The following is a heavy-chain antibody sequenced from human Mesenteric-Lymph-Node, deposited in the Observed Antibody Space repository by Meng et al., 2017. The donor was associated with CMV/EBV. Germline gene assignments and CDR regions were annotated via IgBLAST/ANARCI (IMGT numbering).Heavy chain of an antibody. J-gene: IGHJ4*02. CDR3: ARGGDGHRWLQPSQYHFDY. Sequence: ASVKVSCKASGYTFTNYGISWVRQAPGQGLEWMGWINTYNGNTNYAQKLQGRVTMTTDTSTSTAYMELRSLRSDDTAVYYCARGGDGHRWLQPSQYHFDYWGQGTLVTVSS. V-gene: IGHV1-18*01. D-gene: IGHD5-24*01. CDR2: INTYNGNT. CDR1: GYTFTNYG.